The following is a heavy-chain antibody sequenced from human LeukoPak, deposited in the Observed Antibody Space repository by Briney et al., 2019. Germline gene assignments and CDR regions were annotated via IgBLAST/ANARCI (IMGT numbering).Heavy chain of an antibody. D-gene: IGHD2-2*01. J-gene: IGHJ4*02. CDR3: ARVAGYSDSTSNCYSDY. V-gene: IGHV3-21*01. CDR1: GFTFNIYT. CDR2: ISSSSSNL. Sequence: GGSLRLSCAASGFTFNIYTMNWVRQSPGKGLEWVSSISSSSSNLYYADSVKGRFTISRDNAKNSLYLQMNSLRAEDTAVYYCARVAGYSDSTSNCYSDYWGQGTLVTVSS.